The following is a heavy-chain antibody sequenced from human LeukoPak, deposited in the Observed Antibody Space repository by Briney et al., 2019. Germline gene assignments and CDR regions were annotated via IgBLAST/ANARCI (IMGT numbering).Heavy chain of an antibody. CDR2: ISDSGVST. CDR3: ASRSNIWYFDY. D-gene: IGHD6-13*01. Sequence: GGSLRLSCAASVFTFSNYGMCWVRHAPGKGLDWGSGISDSGVSTYYADSVTGRFTISRDNSKNTLYLQMNTLRAEDTAVYYCASRSNIWYFDYWGQGTLVTVSS. V-gene: IGHV3-23*01. CDR1: VFTFSNYG. J-gene: IGHJ4*02.